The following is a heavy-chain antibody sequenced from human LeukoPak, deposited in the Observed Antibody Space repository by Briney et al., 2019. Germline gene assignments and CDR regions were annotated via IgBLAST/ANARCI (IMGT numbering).Heavy chain of an antibody. CDR3: ARDHELPVAAAGSLYYFDY. Sequence: PSETLSLTCTVSGGSISSYYWSWIRQPAGKGLEWIGRIYTSGSTNYNPSLKSRVTMSVDTSKNQFSLKPSSVTAADTAVYYCARDHELPVAAAGSLYYFDYWGQGTLVTVSS. CDR1: GGSISSYY. J-gene: IGHJ4*02. D-gene: IGHD6-13*01. CDR2: IYTSGST. V-gene: IGHV4-4*07.